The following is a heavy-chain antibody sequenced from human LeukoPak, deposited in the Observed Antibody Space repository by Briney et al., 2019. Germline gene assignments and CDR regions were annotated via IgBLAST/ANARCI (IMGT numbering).Heavy chain of an antibody. CDR2: VHSSGST. CDR3: ARILAGHSDIFTGLPTRYFDF. V-gene: IGHV4-59*02. CDR1: GDSVRNYF. D-gene: IGHD3-9*01. J-gene: IGHJ4*02. Sequence: SETLSLTCTVSGDSVRNYFWSWIRQPPRKGLEWMGYVHSSGSTNYNPSLKSRLSISVDTSENQFSLKVNSVIAADTAVYYCARILAGHSDIFTGLPTRYFDFWGQGILVTVSS.